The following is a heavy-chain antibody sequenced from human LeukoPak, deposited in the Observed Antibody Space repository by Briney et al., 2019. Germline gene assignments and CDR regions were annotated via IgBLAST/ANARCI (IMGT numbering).Heavy chain of an antibody. CDR2: ISWNSGSI. J-gene: IGHJ4*02. V-gene: IGHV3-9*03. CDR1: GFTFDDYA. Sequence: GGSLRLSCAASGFTFDDYAMHWVRQAPGKGLEWVSGISWNSGSIGYADSVKGRFTISRDNAKNSLYLQMNSLRAEDMALYYCARDRTVEQWLVSAIDYWGQGTLVTVSS. D-gene: IGHD6-19*01. CDR3: ARDRTVEQWLVSAIDY.